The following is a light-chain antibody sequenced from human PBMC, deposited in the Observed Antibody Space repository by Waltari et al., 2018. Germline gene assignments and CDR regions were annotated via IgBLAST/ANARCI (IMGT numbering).Light chain of an antibody. V-gene: IGLV1-47*01. CDR1: SSNTGSNF. CDR3: APWDDSLSGPGV. Sequence: QSVLTQPPSASGTPGQRVTISCSGSSSNTGSNFVYWYQQLPGTAPKLLIYRNNQRPSGVPDRFSGSKSGTSASLAISGLRSEDEADYYCAPWDDSLSGPGVFGGGTKLTVL. CDR2: RNN. J-gene: IGLJ3*02.